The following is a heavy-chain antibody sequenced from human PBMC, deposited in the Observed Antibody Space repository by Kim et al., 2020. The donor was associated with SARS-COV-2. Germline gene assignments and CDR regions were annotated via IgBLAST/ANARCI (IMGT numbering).Heavy chain of an antibody. CDR3: AKNPTPRGSGSYNYFDY. CDR2: ISNNGVST. V-gene: IGHV3-23*01. CDR1: GFTFTSYA. J-gene: IGHJ4*02. Sequence: GGSLRLSCAASGFTFTSYAMTWVRQAPGKGLEWVSAISNNGVSTYYADSVKGRFTISRDNSKNTVYLHMNSLRPEDTAVYYCAKNPTPRGSGSYNYFDYWGQGTGVTVSS. D-gene: IGHD3-10*01.